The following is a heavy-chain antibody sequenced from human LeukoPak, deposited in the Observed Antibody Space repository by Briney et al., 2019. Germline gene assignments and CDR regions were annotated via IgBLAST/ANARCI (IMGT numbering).Heavy chain of an antibody. Sequence: SETLSLTCTISGGSISSISYYWSWIRQSPGKGLEWIGEINHSGSTNYNPSLKSRVTISVDTSKNQFSLKLTSVTAADTAVYYCARVAVVVAATRGNPNKNWFDPWGQGTLVTVSS. CDR3: ARVAVVVAATRGNPNKNWFDP. CDR1: GGSISSISYY. V-gene: IGHV4-39*07. CDR2: INHSGST. D-gene: IGHD2-15*01. J-gene: IGHJ5*02.